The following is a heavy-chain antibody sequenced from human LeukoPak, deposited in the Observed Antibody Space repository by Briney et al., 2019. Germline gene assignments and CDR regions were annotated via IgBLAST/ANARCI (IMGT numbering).Heavy chain of an antibody. CDR2: VDHSGST. V-gene: IGHV4-4*02. J-gene: IGHJ5*02. CDR3: ASVHKYWSSNSGDRFDP. Sequence: SETLSLTCAVSGGSISSSNWWCWVRQPPGKGLEWIGVVDHSGSTKYNPAINSRVTISVDKSKNQFSLKLTSVTTADTAVYYGASVHKYWSSNSGDRFDPWGQGTLVTVSP. D-gene: IGHD2-2*01. CDR1: GGSISSSNW.